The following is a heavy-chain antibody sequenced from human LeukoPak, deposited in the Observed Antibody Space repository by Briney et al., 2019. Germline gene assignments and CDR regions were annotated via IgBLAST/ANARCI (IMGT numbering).Heavy chain of an antibody. Sequence: PSQTLSLTCTVSGGSISSYYWSWIRQPPGKGLEWIGYIYYSGSTSYNPSLRSRVTISVDTSKKQFSLKLSSVTAADTAFYYCARYIVSYPHDAFDIWGQGTMVTVSS. CDR3: ARYIVSYPHDAFDI. V-gene: IGHV4-59*01. CDR1: GGSISSYY. CDR2: IYYSGST. J-gene: IGHJ3*02. D-gene: IGHD1-26*01.